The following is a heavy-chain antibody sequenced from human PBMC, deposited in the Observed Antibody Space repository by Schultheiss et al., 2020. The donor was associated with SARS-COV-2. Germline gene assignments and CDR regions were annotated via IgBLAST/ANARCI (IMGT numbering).Heavy chain of an antibody. CDR2: ISGSGGST. CDR1: GFTFSSYS. Sequence: GESLKISCAASGFTFSSYSMNWVRQAPGKGLEWVSAISGSGGSTYYADSVKGRFTISRDNSKNTLYLQMNSLRAGDTAVYYCARDGPTGYYYYGMDVWGQGTTVTVSS. V-gene: IGHV3-23*01. J-gene: IGHJ6*02. CDR3: ARDGPTGYYYYGMDV.